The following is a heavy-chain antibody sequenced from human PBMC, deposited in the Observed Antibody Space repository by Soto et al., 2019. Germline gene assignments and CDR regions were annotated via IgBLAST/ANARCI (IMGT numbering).Heavy chain of an antibody. CDR1: GGSFSGYY. V-gene: IGHV4-34*01. CDR2: INHSGST. Sequence: SETLSLTCAVYGGSFSGYYWSWIRQPPGKGLEWIGEINHSGSTNYNPSLKSRVTISVDTSKNQFSLKLSSVTAADTAVYYCARGPGYSGYDTDSDYWGQGTLVTVSS. D-gene: IGHD5-12*01. J-gene: IGHJ4*02. CDR3: ARGPGYSGYDTDSDY.